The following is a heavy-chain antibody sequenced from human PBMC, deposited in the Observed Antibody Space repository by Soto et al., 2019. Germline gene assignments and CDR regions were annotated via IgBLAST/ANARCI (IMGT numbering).Heavy chain of an antibody. V-gene: IGHV3-30*18. CDR1: GFTFSSYG. D-gene: IGHD5-18*01. CDR3: ANDVIVGLGYRHGDSYYYGMDV. Sequence: VQLVESGGGVVQPGRSLRLSCAASGFTFSSYGMNWVRQAPGKGLEWVAVISYDGSSKYYADSVKGRLTISRDNSKKTLYLQMNSLRAEDTAVYYCANDVIVGLGYRHGDSYYYGMDVWGQGTTVTVSS. CDR2: ISYDGSSK. J-gene: IGHJ6*02.